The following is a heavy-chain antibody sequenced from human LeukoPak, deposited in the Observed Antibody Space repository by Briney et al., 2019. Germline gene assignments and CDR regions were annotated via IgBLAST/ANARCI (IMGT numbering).Heavy chain of an antibody. V-gene: IGHV4-34*01. CDR3: ARGGTRYCGGDCYSRAAYFDY. D-gene: IGHD2-21*02. J-gene: IGHJ4*02. CDR1: GGSFSGYY. Sequence: SETLSLTCAVYGGSFSGYYWSWIRQPPGKGLEWIGEINHSGSTNYNPSLKSRVTISVDTSKDQFSLKLTSVTAADTAVYYCARGGTRYCGGDCYSRAAYFDYWGQGTLVTVSS. CDR2: INHSGST.